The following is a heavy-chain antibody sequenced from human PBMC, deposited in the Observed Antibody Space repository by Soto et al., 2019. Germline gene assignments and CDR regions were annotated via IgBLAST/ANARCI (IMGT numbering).Heavy chain of an antibody. V-gene: IGHV4-31*03. Sequence: QVQLQESGPGLVKPSQTLSLTCTVSGGSISSGGYYWSWIRQHPGKGLEWIGYIYYSGSTYYNPSLTSRVTRSVDTSKNQFSLKLSSVTAADTAVYYCARSMIVVVRSGNAFDIWGQGTMVTVSS. D-gene: IGHD3-22*01. CDR1: GGSISSGGYY. CDR3: ARSMIVVVRSGNAFDI. J-gene: IGHJ3*02. CDR2: IYYSGST.